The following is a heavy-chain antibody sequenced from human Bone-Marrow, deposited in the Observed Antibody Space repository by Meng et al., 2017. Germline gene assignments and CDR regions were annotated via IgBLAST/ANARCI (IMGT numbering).Heavy chain of an antibody. CDR2: IITDGSST. CDR1: GFTFSSYW. CDR3: ARSMRDIVVVPAAIRPYYFDY. Sequence: GESLKISCAASGFTFSSYWMHWVRQSPGKGLVWVSRIITDGSSTIYADSVKGRFTISRDNAKNTLYLQMNSLRAEDTAVYYCARSMRDIVVVPAAIRPYYFDYWGQGTLVTVSS. V-gene: IGHV3-74*01. D-gene: IGHD2-2*02. J-gene: IGHJ4*02.